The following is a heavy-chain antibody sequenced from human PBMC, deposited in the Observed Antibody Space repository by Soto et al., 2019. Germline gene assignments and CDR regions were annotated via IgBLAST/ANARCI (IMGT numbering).Heavy chain of an antibody. CDR2: ISSSSSYI. D-gene: IGHD3-9*01. CDR3: ARAATYYDILTGYYPNYYYYGMDV. Sequence: PGGSLRLSCAASGFTFSSYSMNWVRQAPGKGLEWVSSISSSSSYIYYADSVKGRFTISRDNAKNSLYLQMNSLRAEDTAVYYCARAATYYDILTGYYPNYYYYGMDVRGQGTTVTVSS. CDR1: GFTFSSYS. V-gene: IGHV3-21*01. J-gene: IGHJ6*02.